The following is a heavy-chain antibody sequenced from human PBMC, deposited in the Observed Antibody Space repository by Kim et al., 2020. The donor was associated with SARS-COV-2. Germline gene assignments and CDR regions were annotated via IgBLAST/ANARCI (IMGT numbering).Heavy chain of an antibody. CDR3: ARDLGASYPFYFDY. Sequence: AQKLQGRVTMTTDTSTSTAYMELRSLRSDDTAVYYCARDLGASYPFYFDYWGQGTLVTVSS. V-gene: IGHV1-18*01. J-gene: IGHJ4*02. D-gene: IGHD3-16*02.